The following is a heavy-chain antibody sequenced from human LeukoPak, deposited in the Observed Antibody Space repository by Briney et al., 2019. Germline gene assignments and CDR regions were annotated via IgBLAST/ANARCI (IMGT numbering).Heavy chain of an antibody. V-gene: IGHV3-23*01. D-gene: IGHD3-16*01. Sequence: PGGSLTLSCAASGFTFSSYAMSWVRQAPGKGLEWLSGISDGAGSTYYADSVKGRFTISRHNSKNTLYLQMNSLRAEDTALYYCAKHYGGGSPGDVFDYWGQGTLVTVSS. CDR3: AKHYGGGSPGDVFDY. J-gene: IGHJ4*01. CDR2: ISDGAGST. CDR1: GFTFSSYA.